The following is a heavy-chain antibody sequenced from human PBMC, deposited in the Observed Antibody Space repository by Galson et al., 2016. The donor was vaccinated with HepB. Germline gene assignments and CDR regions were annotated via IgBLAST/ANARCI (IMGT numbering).Heavy chain of an antibody. D-gene: IGHD6-19*01. Sequence: SVKVSCKASGYTFTNYYMHWVRQAPGQGLQWMGIINPTGSSTSYAQKFQGRVTLTRDTSTSTVYMELSSLRSEDTADYYCAGSPQCLEHFDYWGQGTLVTVSS. J-gene: IGHJ4*02. CDR1: GYTFTNYY. CDR2: INPTGSST. V-gene: IGHV1-46*01. CDR3: AGSPQCLEHFDY.